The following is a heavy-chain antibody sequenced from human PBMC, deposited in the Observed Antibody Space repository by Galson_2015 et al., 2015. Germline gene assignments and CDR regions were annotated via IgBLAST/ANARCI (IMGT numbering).Heavy chain of an antibody. CDR1: GASSSSSRYY. CDR3: ARRIEIIGGGWPYYFDL. J-gene: IGHJ4*02. D-gene: IGHD6-19*01. Sequence: SETLSLTCTVSGASSSSSRYYWGWIRQSPGKGLEWIGSMHHGGSTFLNPSLKSRVTLSLDTSKNQFSLKLSSVTASDTAFYYCARRIEIIGGGWPYYFDLWGQGTLVTVSS. CDR2: MHHGGST. V-gene: IGHV4-39*01.